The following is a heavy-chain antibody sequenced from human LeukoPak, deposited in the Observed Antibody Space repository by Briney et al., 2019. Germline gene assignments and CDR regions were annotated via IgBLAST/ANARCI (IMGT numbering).Heavy chain of an antibody. Sequence: SVTVSFKASGFTFTSSAVQWVRQARGQRLEWIGWIVVGSGNTNYAQKFQERVTITRDMSTSTAYMELSSLRSEDTAVYYCATDLSVYDSSGYPPFYWGQGTLVTVSS. CDR3: ATDLSVYDSSGYPPFY. J-gene: IGHJ4*02. CDR2: IVVGSGNT. V-gene: IGHV1-58*01. CDR1: GFTFTSSA. D-gene: IGHD3-22*01.